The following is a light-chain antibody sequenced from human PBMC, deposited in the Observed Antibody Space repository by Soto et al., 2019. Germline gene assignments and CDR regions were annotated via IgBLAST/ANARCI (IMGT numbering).Light chain of an antibody. CDR2: AAS. CDR1: QGISSH. V-gene: IGKV1-9*01. Sequence: IQLTQSPSSLSASVGDRVTITCRACQGISSHLAWYQLKPGKAPKLLIYAASSLHDGVPSRFSGSGSGTDFTLTISSLQPEDFATYCCQQLHTYPLTFGGGTKVEIK. J-gene: IGKJ4*01. CDR3: QQLHTYPLT.